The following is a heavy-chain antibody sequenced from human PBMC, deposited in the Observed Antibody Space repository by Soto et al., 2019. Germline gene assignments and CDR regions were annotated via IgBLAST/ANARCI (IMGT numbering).Heavy chain of an antibody. Sequence: EASVKVSCKASGYTLTSDYMHWVRQAPGQRLEWMGLIHPSGGYTTYAQKFQGRVTITADESTNIVYMDVTSLRSEDTAVYYCARGDATKIVVTTYYAMDVWGQGTTVTVSS. J-gene: IGHJ6*02. CDR3: ARGDATKIVVTTYYAMDV. CDR1: GYTLTSDY. CDR2: IHPSGGYT. D-gene: IGHD4-17*01. V-gene: IGHV1-46*01.